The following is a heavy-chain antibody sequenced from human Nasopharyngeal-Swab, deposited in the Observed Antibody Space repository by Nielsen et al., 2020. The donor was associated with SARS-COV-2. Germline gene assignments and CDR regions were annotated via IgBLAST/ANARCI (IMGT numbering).Heavy chain of an antibody. CDR3: ARERGGGYGDY. V-gene: IGHV3-48*04. D-gene: IGHD5-12*01. Sequence: GGSLRLSCATPGFTLSPYTMTWVRQAPGKGLQWISYITSGNSVQYADSVRGRFTISKDNAKNSLYLQMNSLTAEDTAVYYCARERGGGYGDYWGQGTLVTVSS. CDR2: ITSGNSV. J-gene: IGHJ4*02. CDR1: GFTLSPYT.